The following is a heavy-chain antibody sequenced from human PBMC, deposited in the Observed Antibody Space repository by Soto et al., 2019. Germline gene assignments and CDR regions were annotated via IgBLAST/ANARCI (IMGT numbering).Heavy chain of an antibody. CDR2: INPFDGSR. CDR3: SRVDPGETPPFDH. D-gene: IGHD3-10*01. V-gene: IGHV1-46*03. J-gene: IGHJ4*02. Sequence: GLEWMGWINPFDGSRMFAQSFQGRVTMTRDTSTSTVYMEVSGLRSEDTAVYYCSRVDPGETPPFDHWGQGTLVT.